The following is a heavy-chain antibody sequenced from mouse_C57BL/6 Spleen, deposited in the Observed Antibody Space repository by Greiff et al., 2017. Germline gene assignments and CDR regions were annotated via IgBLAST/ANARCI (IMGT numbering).Heavy chain of an antibody. D-gene: IGHD1-1*01. CDR2: ISDGGSYT. Sequence: EVQVVESGGGLVKPGGSLKLSCAASGFTFSSYAMSWVRQTPEKRLEWVATISDGGSYTYYPDNVKGRFTISRDNAKNNLYLQMSHLESEDTAMYYCARPYGSSYFDYWGQGTTLTVSS. CDR3: ARPYGSSYFDY. V-gene: IGHV5-4*01. CDR1: GFTFSSYA. J-gene: IGHJ2*01.